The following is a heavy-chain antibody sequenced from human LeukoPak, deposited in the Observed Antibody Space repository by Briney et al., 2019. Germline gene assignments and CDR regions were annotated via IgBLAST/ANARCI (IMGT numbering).Heavy chain of an antibody. J-gene: IGHJ5*02. CDR2: INPNSGGT. CDR3: ARADRLHGGPYLIGP. CDR1: GYSFTDYY. V-gene: IGHV1-2*06. D-gene: IGHD2-21*01. Sequence: ASVKVSCKTSGYSFTDYYMHWVRQAPGQGLEWMGRINPNSGGTSAAQKFQGRVTMTRDTSITTVYMEVSWLTSDDTAIYYCARADRLHGGPYLIGPWGQGTLVTVSS.